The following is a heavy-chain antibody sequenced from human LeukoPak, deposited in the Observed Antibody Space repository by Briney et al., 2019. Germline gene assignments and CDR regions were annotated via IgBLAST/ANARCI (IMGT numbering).Heavy chain of an antibody. CDR1: GGSISSYY. CDR3: ARDREFRFGELSYYYGMDV. J-gene: IGHJ6*02. V-gene: IGHV4-59*01. CDR2: IYYSGST. D-gene: IGHD3-10*01. Sequence: PSETLSLTCTVSGGSISSYYWSWIRQPPGKGLEWIGYIYYSGSTNYNPSLKSRVTISVDTSKNQFTLKLSSVTAADTAVYYCARDREFRFGELSYYYGMDVWGQGTTVTVSS.